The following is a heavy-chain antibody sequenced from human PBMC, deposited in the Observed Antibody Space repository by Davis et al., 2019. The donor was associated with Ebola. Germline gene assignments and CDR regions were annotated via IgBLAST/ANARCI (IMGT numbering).Heavy chain of an antibody. CDR2: ISYDGDNK. CDR3: ARSPTGTGPWYSYYYMDV. Sequence: GESLKISCAASGFPFSAYAVHWVRQAPGKGLEWVALISYDGDNKYYADSAKGRFTVSRDNSRSTLYLRMNSLRAEDTAVYCCARSPTGTGPWYSYYYMDVWGKGTTVTVSS. CDR1: GFPFSAYA. D-gene: IGHD1-1*01. V-gene: IGHV3-30*04. J-gene: IGHJ6*03.